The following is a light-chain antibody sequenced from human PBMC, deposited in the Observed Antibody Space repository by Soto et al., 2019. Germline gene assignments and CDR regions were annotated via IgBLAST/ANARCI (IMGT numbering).Light chain of an antibody. J-gene: IGKJ5*01. Sequence: LLTQSPATLSLSPGERASLSCGASQSVRTSLAWYQHKPGQAPRLVLYDPSLRASGVPASFGVSGAGTDFTLTINSREPDYFAAPYCQQRNVGHPITFGQGTRRE. CDR3: QQRNVGHPIT. V-gene: IGKV3-11*01. CDR1: QSVRTS. CDR2: DPS.